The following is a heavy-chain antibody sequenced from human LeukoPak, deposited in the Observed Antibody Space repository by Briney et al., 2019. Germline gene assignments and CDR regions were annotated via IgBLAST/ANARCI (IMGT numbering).Heavy chain of an antibody. CDR1: GFTFSYYS. D-gene: IGHD1-26*01. V-gene: IGHV3-21*01. CDR2: MSTISGLI. J-gene: IGHJ4*02. CDR3: AREFDFGTSGAGF. Sequence: GGSLRLSCAASGFTFSYYSMNWVRQAPGKGLEWVSPMSTISGLIYYADTVEGRFTVSRDNAKNSLYLKMNSLRAEDTAVYYCAREFDFGTSGAGFWGQGILVTVSS.